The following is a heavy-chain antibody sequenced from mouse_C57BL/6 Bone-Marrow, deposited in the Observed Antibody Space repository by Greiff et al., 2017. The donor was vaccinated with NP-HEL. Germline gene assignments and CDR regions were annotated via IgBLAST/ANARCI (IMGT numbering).Heavy chain of an antibody. CDR2: IFPGSGST. D-gene: IGHD1-1*01. V-gene: IGHV1-75*01. J-gene: IGHJ2*01. CDR3: ARVITTVVARRDFDY. Sequence: QVQLKESGPELVKPGASVKISCKASGYTFTDYYINWVKQRPGQGLEWIGWIFPGSGSTYYNEKFKGKATLTVDKSSSTAYMLLSSLTSEDSAVYFCARVITTVVARRDFDYWGQGTTLTVSS. CDR1: GYTFTDYY.